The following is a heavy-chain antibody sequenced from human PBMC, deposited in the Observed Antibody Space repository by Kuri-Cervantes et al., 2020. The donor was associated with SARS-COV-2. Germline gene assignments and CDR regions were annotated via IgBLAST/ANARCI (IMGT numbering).Heavy chain of an antibody. Sequence: SETLSLTCVVSGGSFSSYYWSWIRQSPGKGLEWIGETSHRGRTSYNPSLESRLTISLDTSKNEISLTLTSVTAADTAVYYCARDRFIRTYYGSGTYYNWDGMDVWGQGTRVNVSS. CDR1: GGSFSSYY. CDR3: ARDRFIRTYYGSGTYYNWDGMDV. CDR2: TSHRGRT. V-gene: IGHV4-34*01. J-gene: IGHJ6*01. D-gene: IGHD3-10*01.